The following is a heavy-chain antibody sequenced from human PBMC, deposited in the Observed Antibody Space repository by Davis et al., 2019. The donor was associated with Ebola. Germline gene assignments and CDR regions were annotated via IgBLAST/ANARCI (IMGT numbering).Heavy chain of an antibody. CDR2: INHSGST. J-gene: IGHJ5*02. CDR1: GGSISSSSYY. CDR3: ARVAAMVWFDP. D-gene: IGHD5-18*01. V-gene: IGHV4-39*07. Sequence: GSLRLSCTVSGGSISSSSYYWSWIRQPPGKGLEWIGEINHSGSTNYNPSLKSRVTISVDTSKNQFSLKLSSVTAADTAVYYCARVAAMVWFDPWGQGTLVTVSS.